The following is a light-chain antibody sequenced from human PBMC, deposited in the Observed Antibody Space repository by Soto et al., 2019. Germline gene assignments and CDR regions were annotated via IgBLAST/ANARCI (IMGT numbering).Light chain of an antibody. CDR3: VLYVSRGIWV. J-gene: IGLJ2*01. CDR2: RTN. CDR1: SGSVSTSYY. V-gene: IGLV8-61*01. Sequence: QAVVTQEPSFSVSPGGTVTLTCDLSSGSVSTSYYPSWYQRTPGQAPRTLIYRTNIRSSGVPDRFSGSILGSRAALTITGAQAAEEADYYCVLYVSRGIWVFGGGTKLTVL.